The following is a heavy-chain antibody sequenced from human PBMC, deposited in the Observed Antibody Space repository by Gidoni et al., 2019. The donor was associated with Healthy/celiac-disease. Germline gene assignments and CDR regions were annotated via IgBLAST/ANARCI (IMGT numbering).Heavy chain of an antibody. CDR3: ARDDYYDSSGYYPLDAFDI. Sequence: EVQLVESGGGLVQPGGSLRLSCAASGFTVISNYMSWVRQAPGKGLEWVSVIYSGGSTYYADSVKGRFTISRDNSKNTLYLQMNSLRAEDTAVYYCARDDYYDSSGYYPLDAFDIWGQGTMVTVSS. CDR1: GFTVISNY. V-gene: IGHV3-66*01. J-gene: IGHJ3*02. CDR2: IYSGGST. D-gene: IGHD3-22*01.